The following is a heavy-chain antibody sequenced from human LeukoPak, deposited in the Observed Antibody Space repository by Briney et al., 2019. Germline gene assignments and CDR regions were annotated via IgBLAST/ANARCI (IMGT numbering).Heavy chain of an antibody. D-gene: IGHD4-17*01. J-gene: IGHJ4*02. Sequence: PGGSLRLSCAASGFTFSSYWMHWVRQAPGEGLVWVSRIKSDGSVTWYADSVKGRFTISRDNSKNKLYLQMNSLRADDTAVYYCAREYYGDCIDYWGQGTLVTVSS. CDR1: GFTFSSYW. CDR2: IKSDGSVT. CDR3: AREYYGDCIDY. V-gene: IGHV3-74*01.